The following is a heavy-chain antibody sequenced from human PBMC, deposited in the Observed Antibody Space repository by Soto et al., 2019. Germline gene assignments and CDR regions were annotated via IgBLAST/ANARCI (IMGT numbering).Heavy chain of an antibody. J-gene: IGHJ4*02. D-gene: IGHD2-2*01. V-gene: IGHV3-21*01. Sequence: GGSLRLSCAASGFTFSSYSMNWVRQAPGKGLEWVSSISSSSSYIYYADSVKGRFTISRDNAKNSLYLQMNSLRAEDTAVYYCARVAGSCSSTSCQYYFDYWGQGTLVTVSS. CDR1: GFTFSSYS. CDR3: ARVAGSCSSTSCQYYFDY. CDR2: ISSSSSYI.